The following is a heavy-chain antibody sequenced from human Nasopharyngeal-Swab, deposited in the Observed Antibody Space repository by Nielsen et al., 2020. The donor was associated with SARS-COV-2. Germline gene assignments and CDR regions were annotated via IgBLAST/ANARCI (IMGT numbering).Heavy chain of an antibody. CDR1: GFTFSSYT. D-gene: IGHD2-15*01. Sequence: GESLKISCAASGFTFSSYTMNWVRQAPGMGLEWVSYISSSTSTIYYTDSVKGRFTVSRDNAKNSLYLQMNSLRAEDTAVYYCTRDGGYYYMDVWGKGTTVTVSS. CDR2: ISSSTSTI. J-gene: IGHJ6*03. CDR3: TRDGGYYYMDV. V-gene: IGHV3-48*04.